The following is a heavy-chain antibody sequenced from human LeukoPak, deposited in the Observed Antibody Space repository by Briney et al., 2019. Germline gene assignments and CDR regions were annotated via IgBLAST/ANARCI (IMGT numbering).Heavy chain of an antibody. CDR1: GFTFDDYG. CDR2: ISWNSGSF. V-gene: IGHV3-9*01. Sequence: GGSLRLSCAASGFTFDDYGMHWVRQAPGKGLEWVSGISWNSGSFGYADSVKGRFTVSRDNAKNSLYLQMSNLRAEDTAVYFCARGGGLDVWGQGATVTVSS. CDR3: ARGGGLDV. D-gene: IGHD3-16*01. J-gene: IGHJ6*02.